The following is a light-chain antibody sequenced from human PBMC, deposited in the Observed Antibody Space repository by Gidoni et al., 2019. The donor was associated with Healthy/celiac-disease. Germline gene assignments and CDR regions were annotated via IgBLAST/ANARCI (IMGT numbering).Light chain of an antibody. CDR2: DVS. CDR3: CSYAGSSTFVV. Sequence: QSALTQPASVSGSPGQSSTISCTGTSSDVGSYNLVSWYQQHPGKAPKLMIYDVSKRPSGVSNRFSGSKSGNTASLTISGLQAEDEADYYCCSYAGSSTFVVFGGGTKLTVL. J-gene: IGLJ2*01. CDR1: SSDVGSYNL. V-gene: IGLV2-23*02.